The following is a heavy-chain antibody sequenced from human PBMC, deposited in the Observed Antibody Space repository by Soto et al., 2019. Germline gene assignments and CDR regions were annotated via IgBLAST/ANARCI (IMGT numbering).Heavy chain of an antibody. CDR1: GFIFSDFW. CDR3: ARGGVGSFDY. J-gene: IGHJ4*02. CDR2: IKKDGSVT. D-gene: IGHD2-2*03. Sequence: EVPLVESGGGLVQPGGSLRLSCTASGFIFSDFWMHWVRQAPGKGLVWVSHIKKDGSVTSYADAVKGRFTISRDNAKNMVYLQINSLRVEDTAVYYCARGGVGSFDYWGQGTQVTVSP. V-gene: IGHV3-74*01.